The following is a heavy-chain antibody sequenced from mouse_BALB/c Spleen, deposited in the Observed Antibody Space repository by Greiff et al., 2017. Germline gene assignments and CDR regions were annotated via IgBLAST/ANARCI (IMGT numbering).Heavy chain of an antibody. Sequence: EVQGVASGGGLVQPGGSRKLSCAASGFTFSSFGMHWVRQAPEKGLEWVAYISSGSSTIYYADTVKGRFTISRDNPKNTLFLQMTSLRSEDTAMYYCARSRSMDYWGQGTSVTVSS. V-gene: IGHV5-17*02. CDR3: ARSRSMDY. CDR1: GFTFSSFG. J-gene: IGHJ4*01. CDR2: ISSGSSTI.